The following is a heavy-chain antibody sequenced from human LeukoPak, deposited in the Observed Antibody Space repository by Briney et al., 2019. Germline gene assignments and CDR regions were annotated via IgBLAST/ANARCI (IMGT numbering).Heavy chain of an antibody. CDR3: VREFSYSGVYYFDY. V-gene: IGHV4-38-2*02. J-gene: IGHJ4*02. CDR1: GYSINSGYT. D-gene: IGHD1-26*01. CDR2: IYHSGGT. Sequence: SETLSLTCTVSGYSINSGYTCGWIRQPPGKGLEWIGNIYHSGGTYYNPSLTSRVTISVDTSKNQFSLKLSSVTAADTAVYYCVREFSYSGVYYFDYWAREPWSPSPQ.